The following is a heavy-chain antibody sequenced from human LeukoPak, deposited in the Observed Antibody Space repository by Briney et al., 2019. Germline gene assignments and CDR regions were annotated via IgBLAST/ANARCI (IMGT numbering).Heavy chain of an antibody. CDR2: IYYSGST. CDR1: GGSISSGGYY. V-gene: IGHV4-31*03. Sequence: SETLSLTCTVSGGSISSGGYYWSWIRQHPGKGLEWIGYIYYSGSTYYNPSLKSRVTISVDTSKNQFSLKLSSVTAADTAVYYCARKYSSSWYKWFDPWGQGTLVTVSP. J-gene: IGHJ5*02. D-gene: IGHD6-13*01. CDR3: ARKYSSSWYKWFDP.